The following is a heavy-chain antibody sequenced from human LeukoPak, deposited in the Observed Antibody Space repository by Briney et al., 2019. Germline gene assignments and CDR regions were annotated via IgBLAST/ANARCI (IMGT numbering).Heavy chain of an antibody. D-gene: IGHD5-12*01. Sequence: GGSLRLSCEASGFTFSNFWMSWVRQTPGKGLEWVANVKQDGSEKYYVATVKGRFTISRDNAKNSLYLEMNSLRAEDTAVYYCAKGGSAYFDFGGQGTLVTVFS. J-gene: IGHJ4*02. V-gene: IGHV3-7*05. CDR3: AKGGSAYFDF. CDR1: GFTFSNFW. CDR2: VKQDGSEK.